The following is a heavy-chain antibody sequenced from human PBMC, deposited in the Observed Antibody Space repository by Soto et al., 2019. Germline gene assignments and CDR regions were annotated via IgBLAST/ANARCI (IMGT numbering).Heavy chain of an antibody. Sequence: GGSLRLSCAASGFTFSHHGMHWVRQAPGKGLKWLTVVSSDGSITYDADSVRGRFAISRDNSKNTLYLHMNSLRTEDTAVYYCAKESDYYSNSKWSFDSWGQGILVTVSS. D-gene: IGHD2-21*01. CDR3: AKESDYYSNSKWSFDS. CDR1: GFTFSHHG. V-gene: IGHV3-30*18. J-gene: IGHJ4*02. CDR2: VSSDGSIT.